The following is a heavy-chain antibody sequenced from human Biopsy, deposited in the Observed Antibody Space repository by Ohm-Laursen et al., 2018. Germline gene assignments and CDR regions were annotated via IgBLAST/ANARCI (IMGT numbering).Heavy chain of an antibody. CDR1: GGSISSRNHY. CDR3: ARHSLDDFWSGAHYYFDY. D-gene: IGHD3-3*01. J-gene: IGHJ4*02. CDR2: VYYSGST. V-gene: IGHV4-39*01. Sequence: SDTLSLTCRVSGGSISSRNHYWGWLRQPPGKGLEWIGHVYYSGSTLYNSSLESRVTVSVDTSKNQFHLRLTSMSASDTAVYYCARHSLDDFWSGAHYYFDYWGLGTLVTVSS.